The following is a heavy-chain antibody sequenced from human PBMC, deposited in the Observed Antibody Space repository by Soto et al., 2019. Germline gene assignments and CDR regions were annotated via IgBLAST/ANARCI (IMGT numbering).Heavy chain of an antibody. V-gene: IGHV3-23*01. Sequence: EVQLLESGGDLVQPGGSLRLSCSASGSTFSNYDMSWVRQAPGKGLAWVSAISHSGRGTYYADSVEGRFTISRDNSKNTVYLQMNSLRVEDTALYYCARVTEEHDRASSWFDPWGQGTLVTVSS. CDR1: GSTFSNYD. J-gene: IGHJ5*02. D-gene: IGHD2-21*01. CDR3: ARVTEEHDRASSWFDP. CDR2: ISHSGRGT.